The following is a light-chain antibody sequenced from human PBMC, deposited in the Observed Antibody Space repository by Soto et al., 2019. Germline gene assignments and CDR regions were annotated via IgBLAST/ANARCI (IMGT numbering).Light chain of an antibody. V-gene: IGKV3-20*01. J-gene: IGKJ3*01. Sequence: DIVLTQSPGTLSLSPGERATLSCRASQSVSSKYLAWYQQKPGQAPRVLIYGTSIRASGVPERFSGGGSGTDFPLTITRLEPEDFAVYYCQQYGSSLFTFGPGTKVYFK. CDR1: QSVSSKY. CDR2: GTS. CDR3: QQYGSSLFT.